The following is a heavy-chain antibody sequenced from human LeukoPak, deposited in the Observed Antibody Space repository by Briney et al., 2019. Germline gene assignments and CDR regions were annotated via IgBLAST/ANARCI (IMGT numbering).Heavy chain of an antibody. D-gene: IGHD6-19*01. CDR2: IIPIFGTA. Sequence: GASVKVSCKASGDTFSNYAISWVRQAPGQGLEWMGGIIPIFGTANYAQKFQGRVTITADESTSTAYMELSSLRSEDMAVYYCARVGSSGRDAFDIWGQGTMVTVSS. CDR1: GDTFSNYA. CDR3: ARVGSSGRDAFDI. J-gene: IGHJ3*02. V-gene: IGHV1-69*13.